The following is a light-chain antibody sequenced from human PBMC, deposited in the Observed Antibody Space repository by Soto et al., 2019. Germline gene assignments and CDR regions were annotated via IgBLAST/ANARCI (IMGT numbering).Light chain of an antibody. CDR2: AAS. J-gene: IGKJ1*01. V-gene: IGKV1-27*01. Sequence: DIQMTQSPSSLSESVGDRVTITCRASQGISNYLAWYQQKPGKVPKLLIYAASTLQSGVPSRFSGSGSGTDFTLTISSLQPEDVATYSFLKYKIAPPKRTFGQGTKVEI. CDR1: QGISNY. CDR3: LKYKIAPPKRT.